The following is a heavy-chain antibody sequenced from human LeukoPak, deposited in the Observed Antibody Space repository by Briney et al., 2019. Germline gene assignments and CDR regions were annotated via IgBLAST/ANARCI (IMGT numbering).Heavy chain of an antibody. CDR3: ARGSSQNANYFDP. V-gene: IGHV1-2*02. J-gene: IGHJ5*02. D-gene: IGHD4/OR15-4a*01. CDR1: GYTFTGYY. Sequence: ASVKVSCKASGYTFTGYYIHWVRQAPGQGLEWMGWINPSSGDTSYPQKFQGSVTMTRDTSISTAYMELSSLRSDDTAIYYCARGSSQNANYFDPWGQGTLVTVSS. CDR2: INPSSGDT.